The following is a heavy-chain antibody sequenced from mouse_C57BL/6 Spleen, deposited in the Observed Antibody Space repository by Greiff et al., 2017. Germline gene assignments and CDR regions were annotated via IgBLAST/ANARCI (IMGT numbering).Heavy chain of an antibody. CDR1: GFNIKDDY. V-gene: IGHV14-4*01. Sequence: EVQLQQSGAELVRPGASVKLSCTASGFNIKDDYMHWVKQRPEQGLEWIGWIDPENGDTEYASKFQGQATITADTSSNTAYLQLSSLTSEDTAVYYCTQTAQAYYYAMDYWGQGTSVTVSS. D-gene: IGHD3-2*02. J-gene: IGHJ4*01. CDR3: TQTAQAYYYAMDY. CDR2: IDPENGDT.